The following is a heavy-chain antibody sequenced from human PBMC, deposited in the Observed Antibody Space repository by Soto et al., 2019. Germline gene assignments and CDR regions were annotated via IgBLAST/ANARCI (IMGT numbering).Heavy chain of an antibody. CDR3: ARACSSNSCYDVFDY. J-gene: IGHJ4*02. Sequence: SETLSLTCTVSGGSISRYYWSWIRRPAGKGLEWIGRIYTSGSTNYNPSLKSRVTMSVDTSKNQFSLKLSSVTAADTAVYYCARACSSNSCYDVFDYWGQGTLVT. CDR2: IYTSGST. CDR1: GGSISRYY. V-gene: IGHV4-4*07. D-gene: IGHD2-2*01.